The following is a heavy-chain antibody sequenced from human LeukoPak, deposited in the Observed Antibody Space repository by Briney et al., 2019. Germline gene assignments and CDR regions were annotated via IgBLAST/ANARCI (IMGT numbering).Heavy chain of an antibody. J-gene: IGHJ4*02. Sequence: GGSLRLPCAASGLTFTDFWMNWVRQAPGKGLEWVANLDPSGSQKRYVDSVKGRFIISKDNPGASLYLDMYSLRAEDTAIYYCAIWTSGNYWGQGTLVTVSS. CDR2: LDPSGSQK. D-gene: IGHD1-1*01. CDR1: GLTFTDFW. V-gene: IGHV3-7*01. CDR3: AIWTSGNY.